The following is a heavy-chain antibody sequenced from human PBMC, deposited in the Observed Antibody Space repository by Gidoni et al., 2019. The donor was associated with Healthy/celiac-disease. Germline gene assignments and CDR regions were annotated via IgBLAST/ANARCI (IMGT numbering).Heavy chain of an antibody. CDR3: AKDLRPEDGVTTGGEVFDI. J-gene: IGHJ3*02. D-gene: IGHD4-17*01. CDR1: GFTFSSYA. V-gene: IGHV3-23*01. CDR2: ISGSGGST. Sequence: EVQLLESGGGLVQPGGSLRLSCAASGFTFSSYAMSWVRQAPGKGLEWVSAISGSGGSTYYADSVKGRFTISRDNSKNTLYLQMNSLRAEDTAVYYCAKDLRPEDGVTTGGEVFDIWGQGTMVTVSS.